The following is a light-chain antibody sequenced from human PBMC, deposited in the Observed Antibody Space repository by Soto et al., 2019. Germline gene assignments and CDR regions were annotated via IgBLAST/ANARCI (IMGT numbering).Light chain of an antibody. V-gene: IGKV1-5*01. CDR2: DAS. CDR3: QQYNSYSS. J-gene: IGKJ1*01. Sequence: DILMTQSPSTLSASVGDRVTITCRASQSINYYLAWYQQEPGKAPKLLIYDASSLDSGVPSRFSGSGSGKEFTPTSSRQQADVVATYYCQQYNSYSSFGQGTKVEIK. CDR1: QSINYY.